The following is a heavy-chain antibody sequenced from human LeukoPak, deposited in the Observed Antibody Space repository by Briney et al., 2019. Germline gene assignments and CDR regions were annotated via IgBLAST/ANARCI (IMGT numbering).Heavy chain of an antibody. CDR2: TWYDGSNK. V-gene: IGHV3-33*01. J-gene: IGHJ4*02. CDR1: GFTFSRYN. D-gene: IGHD2-2*01. CDR3: ARDTKYAFDN. Sequence: GRSLRLSCAASGFTFSRYNMHWVRQSPGKGLEWVAVTWYDGSNKYYGDSVKGRFTISRDNSNNTLYLEMSSLRDEDTAVYYCARDTKYAFDNWGQGTLVTVSS.